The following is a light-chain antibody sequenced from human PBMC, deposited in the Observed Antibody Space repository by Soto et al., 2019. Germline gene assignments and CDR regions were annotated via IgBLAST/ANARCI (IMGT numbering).Light chain of an antibody. CDR3: QQTFSNLLS. J-gene: IGKJ4*01. Sequence: IQLTQSPSSLSASVGDRVTIACRASESISDYLNWYQHKPGEAPKVLVYSPFTLRGGVPSRFSGTGSGTDFTLTISSLQPEAVATYYFQQTFSNLLSFGGGTKVEIK. CDR2: SPF. CDR1: ESISDY. V-gene: IGKV1-39*01.